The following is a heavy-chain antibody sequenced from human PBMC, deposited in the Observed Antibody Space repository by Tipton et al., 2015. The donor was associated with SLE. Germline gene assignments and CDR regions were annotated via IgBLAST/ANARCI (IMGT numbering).Heavy chain of an antibody. CDR2: IFYSGTT. J-gene: IGHJ4*02. CDR3: ASPLWGGWPFDY. Sequence: TLSLTCTVSVASISSSSYYWAWIRQPPGKGLEWIGSIFYSGTTYYNPSLKSRVTISVDTSKNQFSLKVSSVTAADTAVYYCASPLWGGWPFDYWGQGTLVTVSS. CDR1: VASISSSSYY. D-gene: IGHD6-19*01. V-gene: IGHV4-39*07.